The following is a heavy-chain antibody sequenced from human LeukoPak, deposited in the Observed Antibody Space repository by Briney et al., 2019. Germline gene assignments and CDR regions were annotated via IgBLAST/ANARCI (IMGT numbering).Heavy chain of an antibody. CDR2: ISYDGSNK. J-gene: IGHJ4*02. V-gene: IGHV3-30-3*01. Sequence: QPGGSLRLSCAASGFTFSSYAMHWVRQAPGKGLEWVAVISYDGSNKYYADSVKGRFTISRDNSKNTLYLQMNSLRAEDTAVYYCASSYYDSSGYSDYWGQGTLVTVSS. D-gene: IGHD3-22*01. CDR3: ASSYYDSSGYSDY. CDR1: GFTFSSYA.